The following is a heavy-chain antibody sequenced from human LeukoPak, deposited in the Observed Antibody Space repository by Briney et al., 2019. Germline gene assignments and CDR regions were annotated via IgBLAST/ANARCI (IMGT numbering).Heavy chain of an antibody. CDR2: ISYDGSNK. CDR1: GLTFSSYA. V-gene: IGHV3-30-3*01. J-gene: IGHJ4*02. D-gene: IGHD2-15*01. CDR3: AREARGGNFDY. Sequence: PGRSLRLSCAASGLTFSSYAMHWVRQAPGKGLEWVAVISYDGSNKYYADSVKGRFTISRDNSKNTLYLQMNSLRAEDTAVYYCAREARGGNFDYWGQGTLVTVSS.